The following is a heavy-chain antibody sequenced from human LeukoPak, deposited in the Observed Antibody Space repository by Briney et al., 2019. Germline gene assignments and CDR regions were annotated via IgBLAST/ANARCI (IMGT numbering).Heavy chain of an antibody. CDR1: GYTFTSYG. Sequence: ASVKVSCKASGYTFTSYGFSWVRQAPGQGLEWMGWISGYNGYTYNSQKFQNRVTMTTDTSTTTAYLELRSLESDDTAVYYCARVNMVGPILEDYYFYMDVWGKGTAVTVSS. J-gene: IGHJ6*03. D-gene: IGHD1-26*01. V-gene: IGHV1-18*01. CDR3: ARVNMVGPILEDYYFYMDV. CDR2: ISGYNGYT.